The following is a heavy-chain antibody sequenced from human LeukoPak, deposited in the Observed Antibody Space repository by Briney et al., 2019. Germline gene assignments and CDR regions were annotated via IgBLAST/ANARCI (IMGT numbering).Heavy chain of an antibody. CDR2: IYYTAGA. V-gene: IGHV4-31*03. J-gene: IGHJ4*02. Sequence: SQTLSLTCNVSGASMRSETHYWSWLRQHPGKGPEWIAYIYYTAGAYYNPSLESRVSISLDASENQFSLKLSSVTAADTAVYYCARGRRELKYAPDYWGQGTLVTVSS. CDR1: GASMRSETHY. CDR3: ARGRRELKYAPDY. D-gene: IGHD2-2*01.